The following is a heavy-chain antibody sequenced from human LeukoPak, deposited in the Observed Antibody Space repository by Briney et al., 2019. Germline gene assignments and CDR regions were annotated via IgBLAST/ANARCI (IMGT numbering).Heavy chain of an antibody. CDR1: GFTFDDYA. J-gene: IGHJ4*02. V-gene: IGHV3-9*01. D-gene: IGHD3-22*01. CDR2: ISWNSGSI. CDR3: AKEAYYYDSSGYYYYFDY. Sequence: GGSLRLSCAASGFTFDDYAMHWVRQAPGKGLEWVSGISWNSGSICYADSVKGRFTISRDNAKNSLYLQMNSLRAEDTALYYCAKEAYYYDSSGYYYYFDYWGQGTLVTVSS.